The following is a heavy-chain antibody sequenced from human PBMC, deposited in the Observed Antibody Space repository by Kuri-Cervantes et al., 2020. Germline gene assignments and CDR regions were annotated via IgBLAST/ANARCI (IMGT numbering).Heavy chain of an antibody. J-gene: IGHJ4*02. V-gene: IGHV1-18*01. D-gene: IGHD3-9*01. CDR3: ATTGQVYYDILTG. Sequence: AAVKVSCKASGYTFTSYGVSWVRQAPGQGLEWMAWISAYNGNANYAQRLQGRVTMTTDTSTSTAYMELRSLRSDDTAVYYCATTGQVYYDILTGWGQGTLVTVSS. CDR2: ISAYNGNA. CDR1: GYTFTSYG.